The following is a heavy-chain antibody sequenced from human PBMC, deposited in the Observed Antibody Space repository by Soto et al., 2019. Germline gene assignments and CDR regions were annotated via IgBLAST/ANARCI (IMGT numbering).Heavy chain of an antibody. D-gene: IGHD6-6*01. Sequence: GASVKVSCKASGYTFTSYDINWVRQATGQGLEWMGWMNPNSGNTGYAQKFQGRVTMTRNTSISTAYMELSSLRSEDTAVYYCARWDSSSSICDYWGQGTLVTVSS. J-gene: IGHJ4*02. CDR1: GYTFTSYD. CDR2: MNPNSGNT. CDR3: ARWDSSSSICDY. V-gene: IGHV1-8*01.